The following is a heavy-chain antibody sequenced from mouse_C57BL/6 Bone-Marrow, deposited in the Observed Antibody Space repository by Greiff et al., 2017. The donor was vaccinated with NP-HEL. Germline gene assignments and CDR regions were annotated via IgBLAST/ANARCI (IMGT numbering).Heavy chain of an antibody. J-gene: IGHJ4*01. D-gene: IGHD2-4*01. Sequence: QVQLQQSGAELARPGASVKLSCKASGYTFTSYGISWVKQRTGQGLEWIGEIYPRSGNTYYNEKFKGKATLTADKSSSTAYMELRSLTSEDSAVYFCASGDDYGLYAMDYWGQGTSVTVAS. CDR1: GYTFTSYG. CDR2: IYPRSGNT. V-gene: IGHV1-81*01. CDR3: ASGDDYGLYAMDY.